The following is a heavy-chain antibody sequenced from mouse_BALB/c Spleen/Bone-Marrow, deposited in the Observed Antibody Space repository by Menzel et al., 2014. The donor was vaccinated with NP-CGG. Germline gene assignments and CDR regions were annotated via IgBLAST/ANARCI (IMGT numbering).Heavy chain of an antibody. CDR1: GFTFSSFG. Sequence: EVKLVESGGGLVQPGGSRKLSCAASGFTFSSFGMHWVRQAPEKGLEWVAYINRGSSTIYYADTVKGRFTISRDNPKNTLFLQMTSLRSEDTAMYYCARRYYGSSFSYFDYWGQGTTLTVSS. J-gene: IGHJ2*01. V-gene: IGHV5-17*02. CDR3: ARRYYGSSFSYFDY. D-gene: IGHD1-1*01. CDR2: INRGSSTI.